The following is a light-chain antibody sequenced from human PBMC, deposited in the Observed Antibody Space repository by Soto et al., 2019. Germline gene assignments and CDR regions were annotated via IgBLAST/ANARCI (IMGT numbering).Light chain of an antibody. J-gene: IGKJ3*01. V-gene: IGKV3-20*01. CDR3: HQYGSAPFT. CDR2: GAS. CDR1: QSVNNDY. Sequence: EIVLTQSPGTLSLSPGERAALSCRASQSVNNDYLAWYQQKPGQTPRLLIYGASSRATGFPARFSGSGSGTDLTLTISGLEPEDFAVYYCHQYGSAPFTFGPGTKVEIK.